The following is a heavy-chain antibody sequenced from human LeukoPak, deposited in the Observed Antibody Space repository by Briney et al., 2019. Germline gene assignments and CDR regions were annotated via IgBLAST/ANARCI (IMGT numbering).Heavy chain of an antibody. CDR1: GVTVSINSTG. CDR2: TYYRSKWYN. V-gene: IGHV6-1*01. D-gene: IGHD5-24*01. CDR3: ASADRDGYNYDY. J-gene: IGHJ4*02. Sequence: SQTLSLTCAISGVTVSINSTGWDWGRQSPSRRLEWLGRTYYRSKWYNDYAVSVKSRISINPDTSKNQFSLQLNSVIPEDTAVYYCASADRDGYNYDYWGQGTLVTVSS.